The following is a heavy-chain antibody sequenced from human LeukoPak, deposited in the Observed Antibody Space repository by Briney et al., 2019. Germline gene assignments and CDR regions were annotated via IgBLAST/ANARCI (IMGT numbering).Heavy chain of an antibody. CDR2: IYHSGDI. V-gene: IGHV4-28*05. J-gene: IGHJ5*02. CDR1: GYSISTDNW. Sequence: PSETLSLTCIVSGYSISTDNWWGWIRQPPGEGREWIGYIYHSGDIYYNPSLKSRVTMSVDTSRNQFSLKLSSVTAVDTAVYYCARKPAARGWFDPWGQGTLVTVSS. D-gene: IGHD2-2*01. CDR3: ARKPAARGWFDP.